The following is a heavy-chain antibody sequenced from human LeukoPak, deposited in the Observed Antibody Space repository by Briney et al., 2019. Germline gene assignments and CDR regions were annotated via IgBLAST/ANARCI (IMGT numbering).Heavy chain of an antibody. D-gene: IGHD6-13*01. CDR1: GFTFSSYA. V-gene: IGHV3-33*08. J-gene: IGHJ6*02. CDR3: ARDTPPTFSSWIYYYYYGMDV. Sequence: GGSLRLSCAASGFTFSSYAMHWVRQAPGKGLEWVAVIWYDGSNKYYADSVKGRFTISRDNSKNTLYLQMNSLGAEDTAVYYCARDTPPTFSSWIYYYYYGMDVWGQGTTVTVSS. CDR2: IWYDGSNK.